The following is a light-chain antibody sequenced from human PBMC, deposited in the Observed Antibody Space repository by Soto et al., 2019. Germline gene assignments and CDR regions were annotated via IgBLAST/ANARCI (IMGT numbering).Light chain of an antibody. CDR3: QQYLTYSSLT. J-gene: IGKJ4*01. V-gene: IGKV1-9*01. Sequence: IQLTQSPSSLSASVGDRVTITCRASQGISSYLAWYQQKPGKAPNLLIYAASTLQSGVPSRFSGSGSGTDFTLTISSLQPEDFATYYCQQYLTYSSLTFGGGTKVDIK. CDR1: QGISSY. CDR2: AAS.